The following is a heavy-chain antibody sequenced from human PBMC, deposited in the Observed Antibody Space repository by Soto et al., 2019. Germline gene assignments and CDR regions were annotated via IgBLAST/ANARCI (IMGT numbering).Heavy chain of an antibody. V-gene: IGHV4-34*01. Sequence: SETLSLTCGLYGGSFDGYYWSWIRQSPGKGLEWIGEIHHSGSTKYNPSLKSRVSLSVDTSTKQFSLKMTSMTAADRGVYYCARGVDSWSGYLFWGQGTQVTVSS. CDR1: GGSFDGYY. CDR3: ARGVDSWSGYLF. J-gene: IGHJ4*02. D-gene: IGHD3-3*01. CDR2: IHHSGST.